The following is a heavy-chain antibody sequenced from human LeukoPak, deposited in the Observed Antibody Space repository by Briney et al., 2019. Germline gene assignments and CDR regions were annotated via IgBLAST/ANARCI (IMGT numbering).Heavy chain of an antibody. CDR3: ARATTGTPRGISDY. V-gene: IGHV1-46*01. CDR1: GYSFSSYY. CDR2: INPSGGST. J-gene: IGHJ4*02. Sequence: ASVTVSCKASGYSFSSYYVHWVRQAPGQGLEWMGIINPSGGSTSHAQKFRGRVTMTRGTSTSTVYMELSSMTSEDTAVYYCARATTGTPRGISDYWGQGTLVTVSS. D-gene: IGHD1-1*01.